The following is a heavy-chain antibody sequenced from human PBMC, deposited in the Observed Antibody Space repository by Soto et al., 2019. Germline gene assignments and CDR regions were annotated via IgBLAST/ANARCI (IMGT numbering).Heavy chain of an antibody. V-gene: IGHV3-66*01. D-gene: IGHD3-10*01. CDR2: LYSGGST. Sequence: EVQLVESGGGLVQPGGSLRLSCAASGFTVSSNYMSWVRQAPGKGLEWVSVLYSGGSTYYADSVKGRFTISRDNSKNTLYLQMISLRAEDTAVYYCARDMVRGLYPEYFQHWGQGTLVTVSS. CDR1: GFTVSSNY. CDR3: ARDMVRGLYPEYFQH. J-gene: IGHJ1*01.